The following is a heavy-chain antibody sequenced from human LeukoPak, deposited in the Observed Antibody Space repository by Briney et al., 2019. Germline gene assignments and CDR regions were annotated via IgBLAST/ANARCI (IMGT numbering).Heavy chain of an antibody. V-gene: IGHV3-23*01. Sequence: GGSLRLSCAASGFTFSSYAMSWVRQAPGTGLEWVSAISGSGGTTYYADSVKGRFTISRDNSKNTLYLQMNSLRAEDTAVYFCAKDRTRIDWYFDLWGRGTLVTVSS. J-gene: IGHJ2*01. CDR3: AKDRTRIDWYFDL. CDR1: GFTFSSYA. CDR2: ISGSGGTT. D-gene: IGHD1-26*01.